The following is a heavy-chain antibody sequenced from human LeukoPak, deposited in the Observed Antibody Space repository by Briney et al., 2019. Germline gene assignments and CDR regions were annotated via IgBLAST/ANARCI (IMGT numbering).Heavy chain of an antibody. Sequence: PGGSLRLSCAASGFTVSGNYMSWVRQAPGKGLEWVSVIYSGGSTYYADSVKGRFTISRDNSKNTLYLQMNSLRAEDTAVYYCAREWNYYDSSEGNYFDYWGQGTLVTVSS. D-gene: IGHD3-22*01. CDR1: GFTVSGNY. CDR3: AREWNYYDSSEGNYFDY. CDR2: IYSGGST. V-gene: IGHV3-66*01. J-gene: IGHJ4*02.